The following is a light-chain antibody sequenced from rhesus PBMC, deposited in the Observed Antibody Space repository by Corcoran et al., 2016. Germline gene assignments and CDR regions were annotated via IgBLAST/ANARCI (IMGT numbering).Light chain of an antibody. J-gene: IGKJ4*01. CDR3: MQALEFPLT. Sequence: IVMTQTPLSLPVTPGEPASISCRSSQSLLDSEDGNTYLDWYLQKPGPDPQLWIYEVSNRSSGVPDRFSGSGSDTDFTLKISRVEAEDVGVYYCMQALEFPLTFGGGTKVEIK. CDR1: QSLLDSEDGNTY. CDR2: EVS. V-gene: IGKV2-104*02.